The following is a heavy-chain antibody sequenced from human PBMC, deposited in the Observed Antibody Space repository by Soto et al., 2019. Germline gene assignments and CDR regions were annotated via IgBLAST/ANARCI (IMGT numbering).Heavy chain of an antibody. CDR3: AKGFNDGLNWFDS. CDR1: GFIFDDYA. Sequence: DVQLVESGGGLVQPGRSLRLSCATSGFIFDDYAINWVRQVPGKGLEWVAGISWNSGRLGYGDGVKGRFTISRDNAKQSVYLQMDSLRVEDTAFYDCAKGFNDGLNWFDSWGQGTLVTVSS. D-gene: IGHD1-1*01. CDR2: ISWNSGRL. V-gene: IGHV3-9*01. J-gene: IGHJ5*01.